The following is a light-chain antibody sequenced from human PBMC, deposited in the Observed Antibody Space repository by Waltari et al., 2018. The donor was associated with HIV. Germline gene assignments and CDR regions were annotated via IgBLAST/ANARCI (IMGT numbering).Light chain of an antibody. CDR2: EGR. J-gene: IGLJ2*01. CDR1: SNQGGPYNL. V-gene: IGLV2-23*01. Sequence: QSALTQPASVAGSAGQSSPISCTGTSNQGGPYNLVSWYQQHPGNAPKVIIYEGRKRPSGVSNRFSGSKSGNTASLTISGLQAEDEADYYCCSYADTVLFGGGTKLTVL. CDR3: CSYADTVL.